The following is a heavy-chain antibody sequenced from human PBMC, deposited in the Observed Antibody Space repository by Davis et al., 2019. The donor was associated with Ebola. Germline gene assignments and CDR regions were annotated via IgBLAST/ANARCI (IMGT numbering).Heavy chain of an antibody. V-gene: IGHV3-21*01. CDR2: ISSTINYI. CDR1: GFTFSSYS. CDR3: VRDSGYYSHDY. D-gene: IGHD5-12*01. Sequence: PGGSLRLSCAASGFTFSSYSMNWVRQAPGKGLEWVSSISSTINYIYYADSVKGRFSISRDNAKNSLYLQMNSLRAEDTAVYYCVRDSGYYSHDYWGHGTLVTVSS. J-gene: IGHJ4*01.